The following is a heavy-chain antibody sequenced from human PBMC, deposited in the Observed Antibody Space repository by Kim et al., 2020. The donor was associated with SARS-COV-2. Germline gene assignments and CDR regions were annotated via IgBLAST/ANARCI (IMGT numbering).Heavy chain of an antibody. CDR3: ARESGGNAFDI. D-gene: IGHD3-16*01. CDR2: I. V-gene: IGHV3-11*01. J-gene: IGHJ3*02. Sequence: IYYADSVKGRCTISRDNAKNSLYLQMNSLRAEDTAVYYCARESGGNAFDIWGQGTMVTVSS.